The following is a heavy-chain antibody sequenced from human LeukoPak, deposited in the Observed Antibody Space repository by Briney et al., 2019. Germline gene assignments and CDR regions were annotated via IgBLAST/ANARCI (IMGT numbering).Heavy chain of an antibody. J-gene: IGHJ4*02. CDR3: ANVPTYYYDSSGGETFDY. CDR1: GFTFSSYA. V-gene: IGHV3-23*01. D-gene: IGHD3-22*01. Sequence: GGSLRLSCAASGFTFSSYAMSWVRQAPGKGLGWVSANSGSGGSTYYADSVKGRFTISRDNSKNTLYLQMNSLRAEDTAVYYCANVPTYYYDSSGGETFDYWGQGTLVTVSS. CDR2: NSGSGGST.